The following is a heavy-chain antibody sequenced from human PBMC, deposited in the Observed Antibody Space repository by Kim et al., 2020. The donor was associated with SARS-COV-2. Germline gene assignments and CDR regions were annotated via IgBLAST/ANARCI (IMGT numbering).Heavy chain of an antibody. CDR1: GYTFTSYG. V-gene: IGHV1-18*01. D-gene: IGHD2-21*02. CDR3: ARDLGVVVTAILDYYYYYGMDV. Sequence: ASVKVSCKASGYTFTSYGISWVRQAPGQGLEWMGWISAYNGNTNYAQKLQGRVTMTTDTSTSTAYMELRSLRSDDTAVYYCARDLGVVVTAILDYYYYYGMDVWGQGTTVTVSS. CDR2: ISAYNGNT. J-gene: IGHJ6*02.